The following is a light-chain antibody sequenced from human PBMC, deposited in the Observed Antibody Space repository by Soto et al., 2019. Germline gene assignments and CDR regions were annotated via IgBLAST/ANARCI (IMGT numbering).Light chain of an antibody. V-gene: IGKV1-6*01. CDR1: QGIRND. CDR3: LQDYNFPWT. Sequence: AIQMTQSPSSLSASVGDRVTITCRASQGIRNDLGWYQQKPGKAPKLLIDGASILRSGVPSRFSGSGSGTEFTLTVSSLQPEDFATYYCLQDYNFPWTFGQGTKVEIK. CDR2: GAS. J-gene: IGKJ1*01.